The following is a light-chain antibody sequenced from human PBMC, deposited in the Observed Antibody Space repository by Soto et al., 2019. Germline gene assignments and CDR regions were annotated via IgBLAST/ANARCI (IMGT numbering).Light chain of an antibody. CDR1: SSDVGGYNF. CDR3: ISDAVTTSYV. J-gene: IGLJ1*01. V-gene: IGLV2-8*01. Sequence: QSALTQPPSASGSPGQSVTISCTGTSSDVGGYNFVSWYQQHPGKAPKLMIYEVDKRPSGVPDRFSGSKSGNTASLTVSGLQAEDEADYYCISDAVTTSYVFGTGTKLTVL. CDR2: EVD.